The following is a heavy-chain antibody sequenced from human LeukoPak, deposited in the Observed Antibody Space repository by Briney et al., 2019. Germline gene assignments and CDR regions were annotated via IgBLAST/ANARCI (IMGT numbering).Heavy chain of an antibody. J-gene: IGHJ4*02. CDR2: INYNGAIT. V-gene: IGHV3-20*04. CDR3: ARDRLGPSFSVSHFDL. Sequence: GGSLRLSWATSGSTFVDYGPSWVRRAPGKGLEWLCAINYNGAITDYADSVKGRFTISRDNAKNSLYLRMDSLRAEDTALYYCARDRLGPSFSVSHFDLWGQGTLVTVSS. CDR1: GSTFVDYG. D-gene: IGHD3-3*02.